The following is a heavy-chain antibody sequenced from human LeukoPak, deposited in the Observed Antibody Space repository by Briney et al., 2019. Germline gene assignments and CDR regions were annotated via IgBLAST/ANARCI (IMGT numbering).Heavy chain of an antibody. CDR1: GGSISSYY. Sequence: SETLSLTCTVSGGSISSYYWSWIRQPPGKGLEWIGYIYYSGSTNYNPSLKSRVTISVDTSKNQFSLKLSSVTAADTAVYYCARAGSQSYGDLFDYWGQGTLVTVSS. CDR3: ARAGSQSYGDLFDY. V-gene: IGHV4-59*01. CDR2: IYYSGST. J-gene: IGHJ4*02. D-gene: IGHD4-17*01.